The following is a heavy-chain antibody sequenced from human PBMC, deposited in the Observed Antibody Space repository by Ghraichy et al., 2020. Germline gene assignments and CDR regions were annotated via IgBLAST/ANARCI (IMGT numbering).Heavy chain of an antibody. D-gene: IGHD3-3*01. J-gene: IGHJ6*02. V-gene: IGHV3-21*01. CDR1: GFVFSSYS. CDR2: ISSSSSYL. Sequence: GGSLRLSCEASGFVFSSYSMNWVRQAPGKGLEWVSSISSSSSYLYYADSLKGRFTISRDNAKNSLYLQMNSLRAEDTAVYYCARANDFWSGYYTVDYYYYGMDVWGQGTTVTVSS. CDR3: ARANDFWSGYYTVDYYYYGMDV.